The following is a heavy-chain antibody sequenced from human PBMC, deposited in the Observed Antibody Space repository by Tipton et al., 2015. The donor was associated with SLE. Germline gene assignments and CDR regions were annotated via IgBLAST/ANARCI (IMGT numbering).Heavy chain of an antibody. J-gene: IGHJ6*02. Sequence: RSLRLSCAASGFTFNNYAMYWVRQAPGKGLEWVAVISYDGSNKYYADSVKGRFTISRDNSKNTLYLQMNSLRAEDTAVYYCARVRQQYYYYYTMDVWGQGTTVTVSS. CDR1: GFTFNNYA. CDR3: ARVRQQYYYYYTMDV. CDR2: ISYDGSNK. D-gene: IGHD6-13*01. V-gene: IGHV3-30-3*01.